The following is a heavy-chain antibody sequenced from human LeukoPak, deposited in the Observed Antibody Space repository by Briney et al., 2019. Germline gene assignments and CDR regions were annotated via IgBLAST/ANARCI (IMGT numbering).Heavy chain of an antibody. CDR2: ISGSGGST. V-gene: IGHV3-23*01. CDR1: GFTFSSYA. CDR3: AKVMTRTMVRGVPPSDY. J-gene: IGHJ4*02. D-gene: IGHD3-10*01. Sequence: GGSLRLSCAASGFTFSSYAMSWVRQAPGKGLEWVSAISGSGGSTYYADSVKSLFTISRDDSKNTLYLQMNSLRAEDTAVYYCAKVMTRTMVRGVPPSDYWGQGTLVTVSS.